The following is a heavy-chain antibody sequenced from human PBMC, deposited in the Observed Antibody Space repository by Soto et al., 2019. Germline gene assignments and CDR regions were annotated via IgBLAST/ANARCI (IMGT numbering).Heavy chain of an antibody. CDR3: ARECCFSTRCDAAAGY. V-gene: IGHV1-18*01. CDR1: GYTFTSYG. J-gene: IGHJ4*02. D-gene: IGHD2-2*01. Sequence: GASVKVSCKASGYTFTSYGINWVRQAPGQGLEWMGWISAYNGNTNYAHELQGRVTMTTDTSTSTAYMELRSLRSDDTAMYYCARECCFSTRCDAAAGYWGQGTLVTVSS. CDR2: ISAYNGNT.